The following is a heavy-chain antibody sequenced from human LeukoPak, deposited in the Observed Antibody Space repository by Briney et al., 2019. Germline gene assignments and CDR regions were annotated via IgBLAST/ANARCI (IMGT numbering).Heavy chain of an antibody. D-gene: IGHD6-6*01. CDR3: ARATEGYSTSVVYMDV. Sequence: PSETLSLTYAVYGGSFSGYHWSWIRQPPGKGLEWIGEINHSGSTKYSSSLKSRVTISVDTPKKQFSLKLSSVTAADTAVYYCARATEGYSTSVVYMDVWGKGTTVTVSS. V-gene: IGHV4-34*01. J-gene: IGHJ6*03. CDR1: GGSFSGYH. CDR2: INHSGST.